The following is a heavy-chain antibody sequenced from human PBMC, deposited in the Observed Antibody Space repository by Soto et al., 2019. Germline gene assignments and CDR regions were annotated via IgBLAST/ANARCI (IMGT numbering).Heavy chain of an antibody. CDR3: TRHGEDSMDV. V-gene: IGHV3-73*01. Sequence: HPGGSLRLSCATSGFSFSGSAMHWVRQASGKGLEWVGRIKSKGNNDATAYAASVKGRFTISRDDSENTAYLQMNSLKTEDTAMYYCTRHGEDSMDVWGQGTTVTVSS. D-gene: IGHD2-15*01. CDR2: IKSKGNNDAT. CDR1: GFSFSGSA. J-gene: IGHJ6*02.